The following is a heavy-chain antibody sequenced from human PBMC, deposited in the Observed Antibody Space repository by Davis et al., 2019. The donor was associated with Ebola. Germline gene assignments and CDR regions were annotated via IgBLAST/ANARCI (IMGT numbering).Heavy chain of an antibody. V-gene: IGHV1-69*06. D-gene: IGHD3-3*01. CDR1: GGTFSSYA. J-gene: IGHJ6*02. CDR2: IIPIFGTA. Sequence: SVKVSCKASGGTFSSYAISWVRQAPGQGLEWMGGIIPIFGTANYAQKFQGRVTITADKSTGTAYMELSSLRSEDTAVYYCARDVTIFGVVIQGRYYYGMDVWGQGTTVTVSS. CDR3: ARDVTIFGVVIQGRYYYGMDV.